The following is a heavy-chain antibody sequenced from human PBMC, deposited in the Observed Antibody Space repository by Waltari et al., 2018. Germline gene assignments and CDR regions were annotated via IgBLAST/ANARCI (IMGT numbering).Heavy chain of an antibody. D-gene: IGHD2-2*02. Sequence: EVQLVESGGGLVQPGGSLRLSCAASGFTFSSYAMSWVRQAPGKGLEWVSAISGSGGRTYYADSVKGRFTISRDNSKNTLYLQMNSLRAEDTAVYYCAKLSGALLYSHDAFDIWGQGTMVTVSS. CDR1: GFTFSSYA. J-gene: IGHJ3*02. CDR2: ISGSGGRT. CDR3: AKLSGALLYSHDAFDI. V-gene: IGHV3-23*04.